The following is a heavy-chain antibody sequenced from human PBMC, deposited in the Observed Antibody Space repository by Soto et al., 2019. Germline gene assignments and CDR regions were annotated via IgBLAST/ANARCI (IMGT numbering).Heavy chain of an antibody. Sequence: GSLKISCKGCGYSFTSYWIGWVRQMPGKGLEWMGIIYPGDSDTRYSPSFQGQVTISADKSISTAYLQWSSLKASDTAMYYCARGAAAAGTSYYYGMDVWGQGTPVTASS. CDR1: GYSFTSYW. J-gene: IGHJ6*02. V-gene: IGHV5-51*01. CDR3: ARGAAAAGTSYYYGMDV. CDR2: IYPGDSDT. D-gene: IGHD6-13*01.